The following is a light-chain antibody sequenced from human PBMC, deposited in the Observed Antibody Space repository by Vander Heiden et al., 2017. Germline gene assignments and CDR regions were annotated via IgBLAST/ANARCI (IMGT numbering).Light chain of an antibody. CDR1: SGDVGAYES. CDR2: EDT. CDR3: SSYAGSDTLV. Sequence: QSALPQPPSASGSPGQSVTISCTGASGDVGAYESVCWYQQHPGKAPKVMIYEDTKRPSGVPDRFSGSKSGNTASLTVSGLQAEDEADDYCSSYAGSDTLVFGGGTKLTVL. V-gene: IGLV2-8*01. J-gene: IGLJ2*01.